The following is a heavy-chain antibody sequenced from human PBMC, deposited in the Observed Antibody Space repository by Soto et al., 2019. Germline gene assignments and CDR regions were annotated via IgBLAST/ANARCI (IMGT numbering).Heavy chain of an antibody. CDR2: ISWNSGNI. V-gene: IGHV3-9*01. D-gene: IGHD3-22*01. Sequence: PGGSLRLSCAASGFTFDDYAMHWVRQVLGKGLEWVSSISWNSGNIGYADSVRGRFTTSRDNAKNSLYLQMNSLRPEDTAVYYCTTDPANTMIVPDYWGQGTLVTVSS. J-gene: IGHJ4*02. CDR3: TTDPANTMIVPDY. CDR1: GFTFDDYA.